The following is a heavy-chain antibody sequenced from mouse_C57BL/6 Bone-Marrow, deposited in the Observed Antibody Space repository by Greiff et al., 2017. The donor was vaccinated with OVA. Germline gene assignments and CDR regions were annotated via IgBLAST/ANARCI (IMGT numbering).Heavy chain of an antibody. D-gene: IGHD2-4*01. J-gene: IGHJ4*01. CDR3: AREGGYDYDDYAMDY. CDR2: INPSSGYT. Sequence: QVQLQQSGAELAKPGASVKLSCKASGYTFTSYWMHWVQQRPGQGLEWIGYINPSSGYTKYNQKFKDKVTLTADKSSSTAYMQLSSLTYEDSAVYYCAREGGYDYDDYAMDYWGQGTSVTVSS. V-gene: IGHV1-7*01. CDR1: GYTFTSYW.